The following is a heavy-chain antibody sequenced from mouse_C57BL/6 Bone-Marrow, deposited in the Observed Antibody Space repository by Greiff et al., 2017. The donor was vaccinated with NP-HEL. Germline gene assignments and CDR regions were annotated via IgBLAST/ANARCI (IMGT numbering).Heavy chain of an antibody. Sequence: VKVVESGAELVRPGASVKLSCKASGYTFTDYYINWVKQRPGQGLEWIARIYPGSGNTYYNEKFKGKATLTAEKSSSTAYMQLSSLTSEDSAVYFCARRDYGSSHWYFDVWGTGTTVTVSS. CDR2: IYPGSGNT. CDR1: GYTFTDYY. V-gene: IGHV1-76*01. CDR3: ARRDYGSSHWYFDV. J-gene: IGHJ1*03. D-gene: IGHD1-1*01.